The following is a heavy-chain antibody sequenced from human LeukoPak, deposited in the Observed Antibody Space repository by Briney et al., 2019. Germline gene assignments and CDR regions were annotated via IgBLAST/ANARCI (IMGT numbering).Heavy chain of an antibody. D-gene: IGHD6-19*01. CDR2: IYYSGST. CDR1: GGSISSSSYY. CDR3: ARVRIAVAVTGAEFDY. Sequence: SETLSLTCTVSGGSISSSSYYWGWIRQPPGKGLEWIGSIYYSGSTYYNPSLKSRVTISVDTSNNQFSLKLSSVTAADTAVYYCARVRIAVAVTGAEFDYWAREPWSPSPQ. V-gene: IGHV4-39*07. J-gene: IGHJ4*02.